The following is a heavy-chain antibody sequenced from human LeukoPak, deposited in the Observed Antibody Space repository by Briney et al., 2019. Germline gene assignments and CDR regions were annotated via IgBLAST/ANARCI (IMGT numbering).Heavy chain of an antibody. V-gene: IGHV4-59*12. CDR3: AREGDSSGFYPYYFDY. J-gene: IGHJ4*02. CDR1: GGSTTGYY. D-gene: IGHD3-22*01. CDR2: VYYSGRT. Sequence: SETLSLTCTVSGGSTTGYYWTWIRQPPGKGLEWIGYVYYSGRTSYNPSLKSRVTISVDTSKNQFSLKPSSVTAADTAVYYCAREGDSSGFYPYYFDYWGQGTLVTVSS.